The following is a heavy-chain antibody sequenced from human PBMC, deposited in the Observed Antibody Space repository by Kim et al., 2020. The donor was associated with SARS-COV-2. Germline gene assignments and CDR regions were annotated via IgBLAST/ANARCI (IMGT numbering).Heavy chain of an antibody. CDR3: AKGGGYDSSDVSAGDY. V-gene: IGHV3-23*01. CDR1: GFTFSSYA. CDR2: ISGSGGST. D-gene: IGHD3-22*01. Sequence: GGSLRLSCAASGFTFSSYAMSWVRQAPGKGLEWVSAISGSGGSTYYADSVKGRFTISRDNSKNTLYLQMNSLRAEDTAVYYCAKGGGYDSSDVSAGDYWGQGTLVTVSS. J-gene: IGHJ4*02.